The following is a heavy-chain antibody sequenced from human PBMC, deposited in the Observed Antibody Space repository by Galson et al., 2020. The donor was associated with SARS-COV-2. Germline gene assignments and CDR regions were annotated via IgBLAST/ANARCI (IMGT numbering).Heavy chain of an antibody. Sequence: GASLKISCAASGFSFSDYWMHWVRQAPGKGLVLVSRINTYGNSTNYADSVRGRFTVSRDNAKNMLYLQMNSLRAEDTAVYYCVRHSGGDYWGQGTLLTVSS. J-gene: IGHJ4*02. V-gene: IGHV3-74*01. CDR3: VRHSGGDY. CDR1: GFSFSDYW. D-gene: IGHD2-15*01. CDR2: INTYGNST.